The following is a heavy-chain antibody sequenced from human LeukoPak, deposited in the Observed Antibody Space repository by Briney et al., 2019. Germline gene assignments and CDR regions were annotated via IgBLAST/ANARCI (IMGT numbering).Heavy chain of an antibody. CDR2: IRSGGAR. J-gene: IGHJ4*02. CDR1: GFLFSHAW. CDR3: AVDTPVIDAQIDY. D-gene: IGHD3-16*02. Sequence: GGSLSLSCTASGFLFSHAWMNWVRPAPGKGLQWLGRIRSGGAREYAAPAQGRFTISKDDSRNTVYLEMNNLDTDDTAVYCCAVDTPVIDAQIDYWGQGTLVTVSS. V-gene: IGHV3-15*01.